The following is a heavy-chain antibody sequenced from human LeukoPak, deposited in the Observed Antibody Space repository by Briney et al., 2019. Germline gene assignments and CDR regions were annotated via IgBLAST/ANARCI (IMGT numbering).Heavy chain of an antibody. Sequence: SETLSLTCTVSGGSISSSSYYWGWIRQPPGKGLEWIGSIYYSGSTYYNPSLKSRVTISVDTSKNQFSLKLSSVTAADTAVYYCARQGGYSAFDIWGQGTMVTASS. D-gene: IGHD5-12*01. CDR1: GGSISSSSYY. V-gene: IGHV4-39*01. J-gene: IGHJ3*02. CDR3: ARQGGYSAFDI. CDR2: IYYSGST.